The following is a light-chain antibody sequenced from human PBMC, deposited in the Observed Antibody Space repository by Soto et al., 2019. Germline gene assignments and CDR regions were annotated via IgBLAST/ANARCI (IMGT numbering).Light chain of an antibody. CDR2: GIS. CDR3: QQYSTLPHT. V-gene: IGKV3-20*01. CDR1: QSVSNSY. J-gene: IGKJ2*01. Sequence: ESVLTQSPGTLSLSPGERATLSCRVSQSVSNSYFAWYQQKPGQAPRLLIYGISSSATGIPDRFSGSGSGRDFTLTISRLEPEDFVVYYCQQYSTLPHTFGQGTKLEVK.